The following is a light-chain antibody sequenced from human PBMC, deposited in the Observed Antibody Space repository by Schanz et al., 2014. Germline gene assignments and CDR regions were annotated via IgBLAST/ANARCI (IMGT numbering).Light chain of an antibody. Sequence: QSVLTQTPSASATPGQRVTISCSGSTSNVRSTYVNWYQQFPGTAPKLLIYGNSNRPSGVPDRFSGSKSGTSASLAITGLQTEDEASYYCQTYDISQTGLWLFGGGTKLTVL. CDR3: QTYDISQTGLWL. J-gene: IGLJ3*02. CDR1: TSNVRSTY. CDR2: GNS. V-gene: IGLV1-44*01.